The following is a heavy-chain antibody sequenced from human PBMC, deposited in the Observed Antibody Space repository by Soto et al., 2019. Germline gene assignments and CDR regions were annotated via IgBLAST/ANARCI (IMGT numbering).Heavy chain of an antibody. CDR2: IYYSGST. V-gene: IGHV4-61*01. Sequence: SETLSLNWTVSGGSVSSGSYYWSLIRQPPGKGLEWIGYIYYSGSTNYNPSLKNRVTISVDTTKNQFSLKISSVTAADTAVYYCARSYLSAVWLVRLGYDYWGQGTMVTVSS. J-gene: IGHJ4*02. CDR1: GGSVSSGSYY. CDR3: ARSYLSAVWLVRLGYDY. D-gene: IGHD6-19*01.